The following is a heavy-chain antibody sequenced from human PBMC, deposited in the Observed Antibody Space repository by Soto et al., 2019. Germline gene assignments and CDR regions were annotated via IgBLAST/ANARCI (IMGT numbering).Heavy chain of an antibody. CDR2: TNNDGDTT. CDR3: AREMATISLGAFDI. V-gene: IGHV3-74*01. J-gene: IGHJ3*02. Sequence: GSLRLSCAASGFGFSSYWMHWVREAPGKGLVWVSRTNNDGDTTTYADSVRCRFTSFRDNAKNTLYLQMTSLGVEDTAVYYCAREMATISLGAFDIWGQGTMVTVSS. D-gene: IGHD5-12*01. CDR1: GFGFSSYW.